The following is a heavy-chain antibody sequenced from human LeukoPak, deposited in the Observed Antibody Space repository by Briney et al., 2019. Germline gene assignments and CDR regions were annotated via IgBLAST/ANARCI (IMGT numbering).Heavy chain of an antibody. CDR3: ARDIPQLVFFDY. V-gene: IGHV4-38-2*02. CDR2: IYHSGST. Sequence: PSETLSLTCTVSGYSISSGYYWGWIRQPPGKGLEWIGSIYHSGSTYYNPSLKSRVTISVDTSKNQFSLKLSSVTAADTAVYYCARDIPQLVFFDYWGQGTLVTVSS. J-gene: IGHJ4*02. D-gene: IGHD6-13*01. CDR1: GYSISSGYY.